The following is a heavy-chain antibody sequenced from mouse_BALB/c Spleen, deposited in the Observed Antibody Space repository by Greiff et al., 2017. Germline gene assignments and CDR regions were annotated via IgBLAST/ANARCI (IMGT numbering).Heavy chain of an antibody. Sequence: QVQLQQTGAELAKPGASVKMSCKASGYTLSSYWMHWVKQRPRQGLEWIGYINPSTGYTEYNQKFKDKATLTADKSSSTAYIQLSSLTSEDSAVYYCARRVSGSDGFAYWGQGTLVTVSA. CDR2: INPSTGYT. D-gene: IGHD1-3*01. CDR3: ARRVSGSDGFAY. V-gene: IGHV1-7*01. CDR1: GYTLSSYW. J-gene: IGHJ3*01.